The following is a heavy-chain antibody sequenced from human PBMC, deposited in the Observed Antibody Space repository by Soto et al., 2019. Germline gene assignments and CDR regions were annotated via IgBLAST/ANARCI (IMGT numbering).Heavy chain of an antibody. CDR2: ISYDGSNK. CDR1: GFTFSSYA. D-gene: IGHD6-19*01. CDR3: ARDTDSSGWEYYFDY. Sequence: QVQLVESGGGVVQPGRSLRLSCAASGFTFSSYAMHWVRQAPGKGLEWVAVISYDGSNKYYADSVKGRFTISRDNSKNTLYLPMNSLRAEDTAVYYCARDTDSSGWEYYFDYWGQGTLVTVSS. V-gene: IGHV3-30-3*01. J-gene: IGHJ4*02.